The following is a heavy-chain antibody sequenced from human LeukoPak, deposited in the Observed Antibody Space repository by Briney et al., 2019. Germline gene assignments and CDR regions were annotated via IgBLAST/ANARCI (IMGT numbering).Heavy chain of an antibody. D-gene: IGHD2-15*01. J-gene: IGHJ4*02. Sequence: ASVKVSCKASGYTFTSFDMNWVRQATGQGLEWMGWMNPNNGNTDYAQKFQGRVTTTSNTSIRTAYMELSSLKSEDTAVYYCVRSPRDSNLDYWGQGTLVTVSS. CDR1: GYTFTSFD. CDR3: VRSPRDSNLDY. V-gene: IGHV1-8*01. CDR2: MNPNNGNT.